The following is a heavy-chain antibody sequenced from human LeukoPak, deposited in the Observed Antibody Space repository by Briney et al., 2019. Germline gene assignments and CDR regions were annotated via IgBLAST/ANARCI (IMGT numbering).Heavy chain of an antibody. V-gene: IGHV3-9*01. D-gene: IGHD4-17*01. J-gene: IGHJ6*03. CDR3: AKDKYSTVTTPYMDV. CDR2: ISWNSGSI. CDR1: GFTFDDYA. Sequence: QPGGSLRLSCAASGFTFDDYAMHWVRQTPGKGLEWVSGISWNSGSIGYADSVKGRFTISRDNAKNSLYLQMNSLRAEDTALYYCAKDKYSTVTTPYMDVWGKGTTVTISS.